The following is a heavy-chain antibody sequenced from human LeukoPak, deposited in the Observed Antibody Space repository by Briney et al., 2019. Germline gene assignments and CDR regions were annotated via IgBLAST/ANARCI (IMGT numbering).Heavy chain of an antibody. J-gene: IGHJ4*02. Sequence: GGSLRLSCAASGFTFSSYWVHWVHQAPGKGLVWVSRINSDGSSTSYADSVKGRFTISRDNAKNTLYLQMNSLRAEDTAVYYCARDQGYSSSLSAFDYWGQGTLVTVSS. CDR3: ARDQGYSSSLSAFDY. V-gene: IGHV3-74*01. CDR2: INSDGSST. CDR1: GFTFSSYW. D-gene: IGHD6-13*01.